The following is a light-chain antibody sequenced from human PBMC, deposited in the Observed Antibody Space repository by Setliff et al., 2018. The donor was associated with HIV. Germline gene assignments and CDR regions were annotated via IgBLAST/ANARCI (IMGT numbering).Light chain of an antibody. J-gene: IGLJ1*01. CDR2: DVS. CDR1: SSDVGGYNY. V-gene: IGLV2-14*01. Sequence: QSALTQPASVSGSPGQSITISCTGTSSDVGGYNYVSWYQQHPGKAPKLMIYDVSKWPSGVSNRFSGSKSGNTASLTISGLQTEDEADYYCSSYTSSSTYVFGTGTKVTFL. CDR3: SSYTSSSTYV.